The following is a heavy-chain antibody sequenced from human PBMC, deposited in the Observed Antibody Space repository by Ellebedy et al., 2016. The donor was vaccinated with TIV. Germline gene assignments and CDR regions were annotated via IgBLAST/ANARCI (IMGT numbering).Heavy chain of an antibody. Sequence: MPSETLSLTCTVSGGSLSSGDYYWTWIRQSPGKGLEWIGYLRYSTGTYHHPSLKSRVTISGAASKNQFSLSLTSVTAADTAVYYCATGACSGGSCFSDHWGQGTLVTVSS. CDR3: ATGACSGGSCFSDH. J-gene: IGHJ4*02. CDR2: LRYSTGT. V-gene: IGHV4-30-4*01. D-gene: IGHD2-15*01. CDR1: GGSLSSGDYY.